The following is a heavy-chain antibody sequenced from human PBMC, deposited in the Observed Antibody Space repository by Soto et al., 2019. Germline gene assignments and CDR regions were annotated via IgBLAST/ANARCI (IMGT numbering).Heavy chain of an antibody. CDR2: ISGSGGST. Sequence: GGSLRLSCGASGFPFSSDAMSWVRQAPGKGLEWVSAISGSGGSTYYADSVKGRFTVSRDNSKNTLDLQMNSLRAEDTAVYYCAKGEYYDILTRYYYIPGLDAFDIWGQGTMVTVSS. CDR3: AKGEYYDILTRYYYIPGLDAFDI. V-gene: IGHV3-23*01. D-gene: IGHD3-9*01. CDR1: GFPFSSDA. J-gene: IGHJ3*02.